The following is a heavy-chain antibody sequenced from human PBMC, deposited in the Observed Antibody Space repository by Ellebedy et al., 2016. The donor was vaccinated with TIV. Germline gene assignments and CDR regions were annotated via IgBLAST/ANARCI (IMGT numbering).Heavy chain of an antibody. V-gene: IGHV6-1*01. CDR1: GDSVSSNSAA. D-gene: IGHD1-1*01. J-gene: IGHJ3*02. Sequence: SQTLSLTXXISGDSVSSNSAAWNWIRLSPSRGLEWLGRTFYRSKWFNDYAVSVKSRTTINPDTSKNQFSLHLNSVIPEDTAVYYCARGRGWNLDGFDIWGQGTMVTVSS. CDR2: TFYRSKWFN. CDR3: ARGRGWNLDGFDI.